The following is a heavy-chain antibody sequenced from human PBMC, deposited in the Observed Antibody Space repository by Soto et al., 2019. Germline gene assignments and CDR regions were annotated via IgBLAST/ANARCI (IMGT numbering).Heavy chain of an antibody. J-gene: IGHJ4*02. D-gene: IGHD3-3*01. CDR1: GFTFSSYA. CDR3: AKDKDFWSGYPDY. V-gene: IGHV3-23*01. CDR2: ISGSGGST. Sequence: GGSLRLSCAASGFTFSSYAMSWVRQAPGKGLEWVSAISGSGGSTYYADSVKGRFTISRDNSKNTLYLQMNSLRAEDTVVYYCAKDKDFWSGYPDYWGQGTLVTVSS.